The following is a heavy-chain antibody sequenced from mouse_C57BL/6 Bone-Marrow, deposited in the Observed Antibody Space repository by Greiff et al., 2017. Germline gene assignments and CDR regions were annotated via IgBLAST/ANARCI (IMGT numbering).Heavy chain of an antibody. CDR1: GFYIKYDY. J-gene: IGHJ3*01. Sequence: EVNVVESGAELVRPGASVKLSCTASGFYIKYDYMHWVKQRPEQGPEWIGWIDPEDGDTKYASKFQDKATITADTSSNSAYLQLSSLTSEDTAVYYCTTSVGSTYGRAYWGQGTLVTVSA. CDR3: TTSVGSTYGRAY. D-gene: IGHD1-1*01. CDR2: IDPEDGDT. V-gene: IGHV14-4*01.